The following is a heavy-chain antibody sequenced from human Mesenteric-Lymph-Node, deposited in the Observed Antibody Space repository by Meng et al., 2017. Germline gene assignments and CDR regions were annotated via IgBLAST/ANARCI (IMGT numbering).Heavy chain of an antibody. CDR3: ARDYPYCSSTSCPYYYGMDV. CDR2: IWYDGSNK. V-gene: IGHV3-33*01. CDR1: GFTFSSYG. Sequence: GESLKISCAASGFTFSSYGMHWVRQAPGKGLEWVAVIWYDGSNKYYADSVKGRFTISRDNSKNTLYLQMNSLRAEDTAVYYCARDYPYCSSTSCPYYYGMDVWGQGTTVTVSS. D-gene: IGHD2-2*01. J-gene: IGHJ6*02.